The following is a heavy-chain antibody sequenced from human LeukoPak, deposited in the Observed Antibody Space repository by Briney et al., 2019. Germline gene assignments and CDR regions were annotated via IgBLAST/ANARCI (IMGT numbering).Heavy chain of an antibody. CDR3: ASLYATSYQLLFKGQNWFDP. Sequence: ASVKVSCKASGGTFSSYAISWMRQAPGQGLEWMGGIIPIFGTANYAQKFQGRVTITADESTSTAYMELSSLRSEDMAVYYCASLYATSYQLLFKGQNWFDPWGQGTPVTVSS. D-gene: IGHD2-2*01. V-gene: IGHV1-69*13. CDR1: GGTFSSYA. J-gene: IGHJ5*02. CDR2: IIPIFGTA.